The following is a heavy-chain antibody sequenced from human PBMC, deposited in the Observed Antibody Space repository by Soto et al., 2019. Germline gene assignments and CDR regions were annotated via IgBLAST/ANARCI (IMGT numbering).Heavy chain of an antibody. CDR1: GDSVSSNSAA. V-gene: IGHV6-1*01. CDR2: TYYRSKWYN. CDR3: ARLWDIVVVPAAQVSRAFDI. Sequence: SHTLSLACAISGDSVSSNSAAWNLIRQSPSRGLEWLGRTYYRSKWYNDYAVSVKSRITINTDTSKNQFSLQLNSVTPEDTAVYYCARLWDIVVVPAAQVSRAFDIWGQGTMVPLS. J-gene: IGHJ3*02. D-gene: IGHD2-2*01.